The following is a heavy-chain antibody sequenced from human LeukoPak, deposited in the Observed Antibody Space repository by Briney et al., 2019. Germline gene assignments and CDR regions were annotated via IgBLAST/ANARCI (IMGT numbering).Heavy chain of an antibody. CDR3: ATGRIAAAGRRYDFDY. Sequence: GASVKVSCKVSGYTLTELSMHWVRQAPGKGLEWMGGFDPEDGETIYAQKFQGRVTMTEDTPTDTAYMELSSLRSEDTAVYYCATGRIAAAGRRYDFDYWGQGTLVTVSS. D-gene: IGHD6-13*01. J-gene: IGHJ4*02. CDR2: FDPEDGET. CDR1: GYTLTELS. V-gene: IGHV1-24*01.